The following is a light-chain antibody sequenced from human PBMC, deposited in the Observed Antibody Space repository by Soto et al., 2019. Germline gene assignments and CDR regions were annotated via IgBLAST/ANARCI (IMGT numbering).Light chain of an antibody. J-gene: IGKJ2*01. CDR1: QSLVHSDGDAY. CDR2: RVY. Sequence: DVVMTQSPLSLLVNLGEPAAISCRSTQSLVHSDGDAYLSWFLHRPGQSLWRLIFRVYKRDFGAPPRFIGSGSGTDFTLEITSVEAEDVGVYYCLQGTHWPPYTFVQGTRREIK. CDR3: LQGTHWPPYT. V-gene: IGKV2-30*02.